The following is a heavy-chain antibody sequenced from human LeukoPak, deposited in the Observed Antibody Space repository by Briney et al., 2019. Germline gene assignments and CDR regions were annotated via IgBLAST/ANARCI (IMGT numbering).Heavy chain of an antibody. CDR3: VRDSSGDSSGRPSLDY. D-gene: IGHD3-10*01. J-gene: IGHJ4*02. CDR2: IWYDGGNK. Sequence: GGSPRLSCAASGFTFSYYGMHWVRQAPGKGLEWVANIWYDGGNKYYADSVKGRFTISRDNSKNTLNLQMNSLRADDMAVYFCVRDSSGDSSGRPSLDYWGQGTLVTVSS. V-gene: IGHV3-33*01. CDR1: GFTFSYYG.